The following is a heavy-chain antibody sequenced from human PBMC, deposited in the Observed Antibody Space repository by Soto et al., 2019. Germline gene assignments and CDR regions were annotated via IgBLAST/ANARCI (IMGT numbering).Heavy chain of an antibody. CDR2: INHSGST. J-gene: IGHJ1*01. Sequence: QVQLQQWGAGLLKPSETLSLTCAVYGGSFSGYYWSWIRQPPGKGLEWIGEINHSGSTNYNPSLKSRVTISVDTSKNQFSLKLSSVTAADTAVYYCARGHSSSSRRYFQHWGQGTLVTVSS. D-gene: IGHD6-13*01. CDR3: ARGHSSSSRRYFQH. V-gene: IGHV4-34*01. CDR1: GGSFSGYY.